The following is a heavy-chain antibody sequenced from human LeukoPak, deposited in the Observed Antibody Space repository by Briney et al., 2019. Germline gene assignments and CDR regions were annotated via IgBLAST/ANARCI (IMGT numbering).Heavy chain of an antibody. CDR3: ARGTGSYDFWSGYGTINWFDP. CDR2: IIPIFGTA. J-gene: IGHJ5*02. D-gene: IGHD3-3*01. CDR1: GGTFSSYA. Sequence: SVKVSCKASGGTFSSYAISWVRQAPGQGLEWMGGIIPIFGTANYAQKFQGRVTITAAESTSTAYMELSSLRSEDTAVYYCARGTGSYDFWSGYGTINWFDPWGQGTLVTVSS. V-gene: IGHV1-69*13.